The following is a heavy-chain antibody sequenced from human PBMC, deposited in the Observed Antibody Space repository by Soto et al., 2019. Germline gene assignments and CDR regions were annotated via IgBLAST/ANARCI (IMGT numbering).Heavy chain of an antibody. J-gene: IGHJ4*02. D-gene: IGHD4-17*01. CDR3: AADVGGYLYGFARH. V-gene: IGHV1-58*01. CDR2: IVVGSGNT. Sequence: GASVKVSCKASGFTFTNSAVQWVRQARGQRLEWIGWIVVGSGNTNYAQKFQERVTITRDMSTSTAYMELSSLRPEDTAVYYCAADVGGYLYGFARHWGPGTLVTVSS. CDR1: GFTFTNSA.